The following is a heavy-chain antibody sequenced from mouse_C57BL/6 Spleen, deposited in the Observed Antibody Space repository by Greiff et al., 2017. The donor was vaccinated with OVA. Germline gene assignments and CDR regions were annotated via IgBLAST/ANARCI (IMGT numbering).Heavy chain of an antibody. CDR1: GFTFSNYW. V-gene: IGHV6-3*01. D-gene: IGHD2-3*01. J-gene: IGHJ3*01. CDR2: IRLKSDNYAT. Sequence: EVQLVESGGGLVQPGGSMKLSCVASGFTFSNYWMNWVRQSPEKGLEWVAQIRLKSDNYATHYAESVKGRFTISRDDSKSSVYLQMNNVSAADTGIYYCTGIYDGYYGFAYWGQGTLVTVSA. CDR3: TGIYDGYYGFAY.